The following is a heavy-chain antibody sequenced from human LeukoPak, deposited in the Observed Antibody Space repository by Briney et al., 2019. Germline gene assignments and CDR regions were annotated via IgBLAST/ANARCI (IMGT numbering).Heavy chain of an antibody. D-gene: IGHD5-18*01. J-gene: IGHJ4*02. CDR2: IYSSGST. V-gene: IGHV4-4*09. Sequence: SETLSLTCTVSGGSISSYYWSWIRQPPGKGLEWIGYIYSSGSTKYNPSLKGRVTISVDTSKNQFSLKLSSVTAADTAVYYCARGGGYGSPLGFWGQGTLVTVSS. CDR3: ARGGGYGSPLGF. CDR1: GGSISSYY.